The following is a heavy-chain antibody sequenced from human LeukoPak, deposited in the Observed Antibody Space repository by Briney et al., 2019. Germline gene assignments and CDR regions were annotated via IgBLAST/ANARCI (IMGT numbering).Heavy chain of an antibody. CDR2: ISSSGGST. D-gene: IGHD2-15*01. Sequence: GGSLRLSCAASGFTFSSYAMSWVRQAPGKGLEWFSAISSSGGSTNYDDSVKRRFTITRDNSKNTMYLQMNSLRAEDKAVYYCAIGPYCSGGSCYPNAEYFQHWGKGALVT. V-gene: IGHV3-23*01. CDR3: AIGPYCSGGSCYPNAEYFQH. CDR1: GFTFSSYA. J-gene: IGHJ1*01.